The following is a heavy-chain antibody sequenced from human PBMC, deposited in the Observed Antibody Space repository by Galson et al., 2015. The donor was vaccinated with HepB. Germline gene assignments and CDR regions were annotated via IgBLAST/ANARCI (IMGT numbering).Heavy chain of an antibody. V-gene: IGHV1-18*04. D-gene: IGHD2-2*02. CDR2: ISAYNGNT. CDR3: ARIYCSSTSCYIFDY. CDR1: GYTFSSYG. J-gene: IGHJ4*02. Sequence: SVKVSCKASGYTFSSYGITWVRQAPGQGLEWLGWISAYNGNTKYAQKFQGRVTMTTDTSTGTAYMELRSLRSDDTAVYYCARIYCSSTSCYIFDYWGQGTLVTVSS.